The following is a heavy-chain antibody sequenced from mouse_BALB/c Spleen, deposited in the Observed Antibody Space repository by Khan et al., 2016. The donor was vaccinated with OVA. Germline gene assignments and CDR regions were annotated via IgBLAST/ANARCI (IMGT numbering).Heavy chain of an antibody. CDR2: ILPGSGSR. J-gene: IGHJ2*01. Sequence: VQLQQSGAELMKPGASVKISCKATGYTFSGYWLEWVKQRPGHGLEWIGEILPGSGSRNYNEKFKGKATFTADISSKTTNRQLSSLTSEDSAVYYCARLNYGSRDYFDYWGQGTTLTVSS. V-gene: IGHV1-9*01. D-gene: IGHD1-1*01. CDR1: GYTFSGYW. CDR3: ARLNYGSRDYFDY.